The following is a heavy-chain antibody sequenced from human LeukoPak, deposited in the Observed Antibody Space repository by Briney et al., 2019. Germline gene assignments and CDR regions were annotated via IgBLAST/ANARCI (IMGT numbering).Heavy chain of an antibody. D-gene: IGHD3-22*01. V-gene: IGHV4-59*01. CDR1: GGSISTYY. CDR3: TRGGYYEPIDS. CDR2: IYNSGST. J-gene: IGHJ5*01. Sequence: PSETLSLTCSVSGGSISTYYWSWIRQTPGKGLEQIGYIYNSGSTNYNPSLEGRVTMSIDTSKNQFSLKLSSVTAADTAVYYCTRGGYYEPIDSWGREPWSPSRQ.